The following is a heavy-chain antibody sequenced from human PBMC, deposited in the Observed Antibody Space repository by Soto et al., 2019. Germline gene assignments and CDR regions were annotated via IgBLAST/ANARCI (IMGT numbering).Heavy chain of an antibody. Sequence: QVQLVQSGAEVKKPGASVKVSCKASGYTFTSYDINWVRQATGQGLEWMGWMNPNSGNTGYAQKFQGRVTMTRNTSISTAYMERSSLRSEDTAVYYCARGGFGYCTNGGCYTGSFDPWGQGTLVTVSS. CDR2: MNPNSGNT. D-gene: IGHD2-8*01. V-gene: IGHV1-8*01. J-gene: IGHJ5*02. CDR3: ARGGFGYCTNGGCYTGSFDP. CDR1: GYTFTSYD.